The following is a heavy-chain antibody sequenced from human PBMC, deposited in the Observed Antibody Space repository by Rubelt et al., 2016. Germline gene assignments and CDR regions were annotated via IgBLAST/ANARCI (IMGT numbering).Heavy chain of an antibody. CDR3: ARGGGRDRYSSSLDY. J-gene: IGHJ4*02. D-gene: IGHD6-13*01. V-gene: IGHV4-59*13. Sequence: GKGLEWIGYIYYSGSTNYNPSLKSRVTISVDTSKNQFSLKLSSVTAADTAVYYCARGGGRDRYSSSLDYWGQGTLVTVSS. CDR2: IYYSGST.